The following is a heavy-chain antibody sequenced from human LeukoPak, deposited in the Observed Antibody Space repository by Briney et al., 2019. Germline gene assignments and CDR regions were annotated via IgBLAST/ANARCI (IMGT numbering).Heavy chain of an antibody. J-gene: IGHJ5*02. CDR3: ATSWFGEFSWLGP. D-gene: IGHD3-10*01. Sequence: SETLSLTCTVSGGSISNYYWSWIRQPPGKGLEWIGYIYYSGSTNYNPSLKSRVTISVDTSKNQFSLKLSSVTAADTAVYYCATSWFGEFSWLGPWSQGTLVTVSS. V-gene: IGHV4-59*01. CDR2: IYYSGST. CDR1: GGSISNYY.